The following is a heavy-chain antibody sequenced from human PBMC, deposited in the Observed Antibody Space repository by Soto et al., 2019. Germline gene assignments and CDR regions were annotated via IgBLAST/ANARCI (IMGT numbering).Heavy chain of an antibody. CDR1: GFTFSNFV. J-gene: IGHJ4*02. V-gene: IGHV3-30-3*01. D-gene: IGHD3-22*01. CDR3: ARDLSSGSDIDY. CDR2: TATDGSNK. Sequence: QVQLVESGGGVVQPGRSLRVSCTASGFTFSNFVMHWVRQAPGKGLEWVALTATDGSNKYYADSVKGRFIISRDNSKNTLYLQMNSLRAEDTAVYYCARDLSSGSDIDYWGQGTLVTVSS.